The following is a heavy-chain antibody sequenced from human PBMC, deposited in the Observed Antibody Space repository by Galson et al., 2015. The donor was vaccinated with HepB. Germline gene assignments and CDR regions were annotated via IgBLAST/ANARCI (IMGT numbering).Heavy chain of an antibody. Sequence: SLRLSCAGSGFTFSSYWMTWVRQAPGKGLEWVGNIKQDGSEKKYVDSVKGRFTISRDNAKNSLYLQMNSLRAEDAAVYYCARDSLGSYLDYWGQGTLVTVSS. CDR2: IKQDGSEK. CDR3: ARDSLGSYLDY. CDR1: GFTFSSYW. V-gene: IGHV3-7*03. J-gene: IGHJ4*02.